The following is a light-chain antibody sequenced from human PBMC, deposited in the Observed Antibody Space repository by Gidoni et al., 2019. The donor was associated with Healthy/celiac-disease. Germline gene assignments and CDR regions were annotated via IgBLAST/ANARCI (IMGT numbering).Light chain of an antibody. V-gene: IGKV1-39*01. J-gene: IGKJ2*01. CDR1: HSISSY. CDR2: AAY. Sequence: IQMTQSPSSLSASVGDRVTITFRASHSISSYLNWYKQKPGKAPKLLIYAAYSLHSVVPSRFSGSGSGKDVILIISSLQTEDFATYYCQQSYSTRYTFGQGTKLEIK. CDR3: QQSYSTRYT.